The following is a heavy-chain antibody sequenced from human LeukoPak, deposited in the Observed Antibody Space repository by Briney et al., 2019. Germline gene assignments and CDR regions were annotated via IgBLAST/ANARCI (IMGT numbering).Heavy chain of an antibody. V-gene: IGHV3-72*01. Sequence: GGSLRLSCAASGFTFSDHYMDWVRQAPGKGLEGVGRIRHKAHSYTTDYASSVEGRFTISRDDSKNSLYLQMNSLKTEDTAVYYCARPASAYSFDYWGQGTLVTVSS. D-gene: IGHD3-16*01. CDR2: IRHKAHSYTT. CDR3: ARPASAYSFDY. CDR1: GFTFSDHY. J-gene: IGHJ4*02.